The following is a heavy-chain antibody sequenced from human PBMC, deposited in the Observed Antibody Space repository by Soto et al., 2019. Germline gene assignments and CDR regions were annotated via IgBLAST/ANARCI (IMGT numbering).Heavy chain of an antibody. CDR1: GGTFSSYA. CDR2: IIPIFGTA. Sequence: ASVKVSCKASGGTFSSYAISWVRQAPGQGLEWMGGIIPIFGTANYAQKFQGRVTITADESTSTAYLQWSSLKASDTAMYYCARVNVAARSGYYYYGMDVWGQGTTVTVS. D-gene: IGHD6-6*01. CDR3: ARVNVAARSGYYYYGMDV. J-gene: IGHJ6*02. V-gene: IGHV1-69*13.